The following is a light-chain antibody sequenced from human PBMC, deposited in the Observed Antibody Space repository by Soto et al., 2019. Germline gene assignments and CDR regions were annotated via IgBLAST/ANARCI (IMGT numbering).Light chain of an antibody. J-gene: IGKJ4*01. Sequence: EIVLTQSPATLSLSPGDRANLSCRASQSVSSYLAWYQQKPGQAPRLLIYDASSRATGIPARFSGSGSGTDFTLTISSLEPEDFAVYYCQQRSTPLTFGGGTKVEIK. V-gene: IGKV3-11*01. CDR2: DAS. CDR3: QQRSTPLT. CDR1: QSVSSY.